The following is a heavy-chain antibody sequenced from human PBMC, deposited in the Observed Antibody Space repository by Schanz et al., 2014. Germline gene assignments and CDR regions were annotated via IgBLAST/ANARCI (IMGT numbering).Heavy chain of an antibody. Sequence: QVQLVDSGGGLVKPGGSLRLSCAASGFTFSDYYMTWIRQAPGKGLEWVSDISDSGDSTHYADSVKGRFTISRDNAKNSLFLQMNSLSAEDTAVYYCAKDGRLPYYGTGSDFDYWGQGTLXAVSS. D-gene: IGHD3-22*01. CDR1: GFTFSDYY. CDR3: AKDGRLPYYGTGSDFDY. J-gene: IGHJ4*02. CDR2: ISDSGDST. V-gene: IGHV3-11*01.